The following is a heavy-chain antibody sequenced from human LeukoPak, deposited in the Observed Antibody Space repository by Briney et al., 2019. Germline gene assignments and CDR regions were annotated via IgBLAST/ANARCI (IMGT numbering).Heavy chain of an antibody. CDR1: GYTFSGYY. J-gene: IGHJ5*02. Sequence: ASVKVSCKASGYTFSGYYMHWVRQAPGQGLEWMGWINPNSGGTNYAQKFQGRVTMTRDTSISTAYMELSRLRSDDTAVYYCARGYSSGWYNRGSWFDPWGQGTLVTVSS. CDR2: INPNSGGT. V-gene: IGHV1-2*02. CDR3: ARGYSSGWYNRGSWFDP. D-gene: IGHD6-19*01.